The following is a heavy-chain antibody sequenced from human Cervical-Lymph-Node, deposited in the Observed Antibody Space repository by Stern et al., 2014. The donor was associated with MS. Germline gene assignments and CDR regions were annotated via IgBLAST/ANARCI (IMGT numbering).Heavy chain of an antibody. Sequence: VQLVQSGPGLVKPSETLSLTCTVSGDSITSYYWTWIRQPPGQGLEWIGYIYYSGSTNSNPSLKSRVTISIDPSKNQFSLKPTSVTAADTAVYYCARGRGSDFDYWGQGTLVTVSS. V-gene: IGHV4-59*01. CDR3: ARGRGSDFDY. CDR1: GDSITSYY. D-gene: IGHD6-19*01. J-gene: IGHJ4*02. CDR2: IYYSGST.